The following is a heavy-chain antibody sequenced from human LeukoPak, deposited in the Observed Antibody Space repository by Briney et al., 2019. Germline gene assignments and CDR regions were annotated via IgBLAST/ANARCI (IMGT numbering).Heavy chain of an antibody. J-gene: IGHJ4*02. Sequence: QSSETLSLTCTVSGVSISSYYWSWVRQPPGKGLEWIGYIYYSGSTNYNPSLKSRDTISVDTSKNQFSLKLSSVTAADTAVYYCARLGIYYGSGSYYYFDYWGQGTLVTVSS. V-gene: IGHV4-59*08. D-gene: IGHD3-10*01. CDR3: ARLGIYYGSGSYYYFDY. CDR2: IYYSGST. CDR1: GVSISSYY.